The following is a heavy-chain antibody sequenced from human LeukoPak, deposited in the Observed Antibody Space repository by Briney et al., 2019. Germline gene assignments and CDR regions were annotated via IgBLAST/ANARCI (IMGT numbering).Heavy chain of an antibody. CDR3: ATAIFSSSSNWFDP. D-gene: IGHD6-6*01. CDR1: GYTLTELS. J-gene: IGHJ5*02. Sequence: ASVKVSCKVSGYTLTELSMHWVRQAPGKGLEWMGGSDPEDGETIYAQKFQGRVTMTEDTSTDTAYMELSSLRSEDTAVYYCATAIFSSSSNWFDPWGQGTLVTVSS. V-gene: IGHV1-24*01. CDR2: SDPEDGET.